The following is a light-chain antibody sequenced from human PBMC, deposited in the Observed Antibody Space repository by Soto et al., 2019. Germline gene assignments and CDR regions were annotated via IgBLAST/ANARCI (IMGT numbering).Light chain of an antibody. V-gene: IGKV3-15*01. Sequence: EVGMKHSPATLSVYKGERATLSCRASQSVSSNLAWYQQKPGQAPRLLIYGASTRATGIPARFSGSGSGTEFTLTISRLEPEDFAVYYCQQYGSSGTFGQGTKVDIK. CDR1: QSVSSN. CDR3: QQYGSSGT. J-gene: IGKJ1*01. CDR2: GAS.